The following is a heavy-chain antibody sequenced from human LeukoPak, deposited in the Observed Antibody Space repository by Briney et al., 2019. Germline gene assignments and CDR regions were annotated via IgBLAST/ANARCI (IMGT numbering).Heavy chain of an antibody. V-gene: IGHV3-74*01. CDR2: IYSDGSST. Sequence: GGSLRLSCAASGFTFSSYWMHWVRQAPGKGLVWVSRIYSDGSSTNYADSVKGRFTISRDNAKNTLYLQMNSLRAEDTAVYYCARDVGREDDAFDIWGQGTMVTVSS. CDR3: ARDVGREDDAFDI. D-gene: IGHD3-10*01. CDR1: GFTFSSYW. J-gene: IGHJ3*02.